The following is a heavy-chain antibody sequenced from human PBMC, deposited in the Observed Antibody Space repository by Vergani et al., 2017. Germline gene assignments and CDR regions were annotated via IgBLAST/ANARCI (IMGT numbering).Heavy chain of an antibody. CDR3: AKDGPSSGWYLRKDYYYYGMDV. CDR2: IRYDGSNK. Sequence: QVQLVESGGGVVQPGGSLRLSCAASGFTYSSYGMHWVRQAPGKGLEWVAFIRYDGSNKYYADSVKGRFTISRENSKNTLYLQMNSLRAEDTAVYYCAKDGPSSGWYLRKDYYYYGMDVWGQGTTVTVSS. D-gene: IGHD6-19*01. J-gene: IGHJ6*02. V-gene: IGHV3-30*02. CDR1: GFTYSSYG.